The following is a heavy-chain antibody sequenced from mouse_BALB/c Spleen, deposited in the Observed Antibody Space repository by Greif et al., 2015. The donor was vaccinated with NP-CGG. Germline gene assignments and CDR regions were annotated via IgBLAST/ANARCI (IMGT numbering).Heavy chain of an antibody. V-gene: IGHV1-7*01. CDR1: GYTFTSYW. CDR3: ARDYGSFAY. D-gene: IGHD1-2*01. J-gene: IGHJ3*01. Sequence: QVQLKEPGAELAKPGASVKMSCKASGYTFTSYWMHWVKQRPGQGLEWIGYINPSTGYTEYNQKFKDKATLTADKSSSTAYMQLSSLTSEDSAVYYCARDYGSFAYWGQGTLVTVSA. CDR2: INPSTGYT.